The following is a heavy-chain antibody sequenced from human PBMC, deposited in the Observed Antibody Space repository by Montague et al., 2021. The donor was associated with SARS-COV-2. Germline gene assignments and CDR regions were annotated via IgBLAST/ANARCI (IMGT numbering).Heavy chain of an antibody. CDR1: GGSISSSSYY. CDR3: ARDRRKIWSGGWFDP. Sequence: SETLSLTCTVSGGSISSSSYYWGWIRQPPGKGLEWIGNMYYSGSTYYNPSLKSRVTISVDTSKNQFSLKLSSVTAADTAVYYCARDRRKIWSGGWFDPWGQGTLVTVSS. J-gene: IGHJ5*02. CDR2: MYYSGST. V-gene: IGHV4-39*02. D-gene: IGHD3-10*02.